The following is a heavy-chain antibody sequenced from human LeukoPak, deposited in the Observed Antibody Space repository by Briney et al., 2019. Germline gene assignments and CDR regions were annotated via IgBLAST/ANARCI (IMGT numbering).Heavy chain of an antibody. CDR3: AKPHDYDSLTRTHPGGYFQQ. J-gene: IGHJ1*01. CDR2: ISGNGTGT. Sequence: GGSLRLSCAASGFIFSNYAMSWVRQAPGEGLEWVSAISGNGTGTYYAASVKGRFTISRDNSRNTLYLQMDSLRAEDTALYYCAKPHDYDSLTRTHPGGYFQQWGQGTLVTVSS. CDR1: GFIFSNYA. V-gene: IGHV3-23*01. D-gene: IGHD3-9*01.